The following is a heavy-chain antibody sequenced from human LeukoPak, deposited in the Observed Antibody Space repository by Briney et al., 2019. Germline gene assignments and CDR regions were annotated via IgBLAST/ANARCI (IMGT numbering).Heavy chain of an antibody. CDR3: ARSAYSSSHYFDY. Sequence: SETLSLTCTVSGRSISSYYWSWIRQPPGKGLEWIGYIYYSGSTYYNPSLKSRVTISVDTSKNQFSLKLSSVTAADTAVYYCARSAYSSSHYFDYWGQGTLVTVSS. D-gene: IGHD6-13*01. J-gene: IGHJ4*02. CDR1: GRSISSYY. V-gene: IGHV4-59*12. CDR2: IYYSGST.